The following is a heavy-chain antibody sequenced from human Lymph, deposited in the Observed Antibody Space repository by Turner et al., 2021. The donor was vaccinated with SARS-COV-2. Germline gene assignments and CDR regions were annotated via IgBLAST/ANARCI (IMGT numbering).Heavy chain of an antibody. V-gene: IGHV3-43*01. J-gene: IGHJ2*01. Sequence: EVQLVESGGVVVQPGGSLRLSCAASGFTFDDYTMHWVRQAPGKGLEWVSLISWDGGSTYYADSVKGRFTISRDNSKNSLYLQMNSLRAEDTAVYYCARLSMGDWHFDLWGRGTLVTVSS. CDR2: ISWDGGST. CDR3: ARLSMGDWHFDL. CDR1: GFTFDDYT. D-gene: IGHD1-26*01.